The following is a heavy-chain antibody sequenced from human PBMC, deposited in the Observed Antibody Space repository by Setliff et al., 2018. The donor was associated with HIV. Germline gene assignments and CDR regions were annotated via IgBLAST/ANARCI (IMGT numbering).Heavy chain of an antibody. J-gene: IGHJ4*02. D-gene: IGHD3-10*01. CDR2: IYSAGSTT. CDR1: GFTLSSNH. V-gene: IGHV3-23*03. CDR3: AKTYYGSGTHLRWYQFDN. Sequence: PGGSLRLSCAASGFTLSSNHMTWVRQAPGKGLEWVSFIYSAGSTTSYADSVKGRFTISRDNSRNTLYLQMNRLRAEDTAVYYCAKTYYGSGTHLRWYQFDNWGQGTLVTVSS.